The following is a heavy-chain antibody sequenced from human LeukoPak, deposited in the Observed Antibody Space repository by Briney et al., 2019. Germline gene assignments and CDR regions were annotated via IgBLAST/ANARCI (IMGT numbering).Heavy chain of an antibody. D-gene: IGHD2-2*01. CDR2: IYWKDDK. V-gene: IGHV2-5*01. CDR1: GFSLSTSGVG. CDR3: AHNGVLGYCSSTSCLSWFDP. Sequence: SGPTLVNPTQTLTLTCTFSGFSLSTSGVGVDWIRQPPGKALEGLALIYWKDDKRYSPSLKSRLTITKDTSKNQVVLTMTNMDPVDTATYYCAHNGVLGYCSSTSCLSWFDPWGQGTLVTVSS. J-gene: IGHJ5*02.